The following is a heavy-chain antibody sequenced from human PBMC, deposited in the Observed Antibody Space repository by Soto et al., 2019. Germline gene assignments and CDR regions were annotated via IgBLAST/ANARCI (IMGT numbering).Heavy chain of an antibody. Sequence: GGSLRLSCAASGFTFSSYAMSWVRQAPGKGLEWVSAISGSGGSTYYADSVKGRFTISRDNSKNTLYLQMNSLRAEDTAVYYCANTLHRGITIFGVVRPFDPWGQGTLVTVSS. CDR2: ISGSGGST. J-gene: IGHJ5*02. CDR3: ANTLHRGITIFGVVRPFDP. CDR1: GFTFSSYA. D-gene: IGHD3-3*01. V-gene: IGHV3-23*01.